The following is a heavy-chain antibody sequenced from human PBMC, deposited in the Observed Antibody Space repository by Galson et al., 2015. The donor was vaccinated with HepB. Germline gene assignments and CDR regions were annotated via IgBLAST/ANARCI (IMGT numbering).Heavy chain of an antibody. CDR2: LSGSGAST. V-gene: IGHV3-23*01. D-gene: IGHD6-13*01. CDR1: GFTFNSYG. CDR3: AKEGSSSYYYYYMAV. Sequence: SLRLSCAASGFTFNSYGMGWVRQAPGKGLEWVSGLSGSGASTYYADSVKGRFTISRDNSKNTLYLQMNSLRAEDTAVYYCAKEGSSSYYYYYMAVWGKGTTVTVSS. J-gene: IGHJ6*03.